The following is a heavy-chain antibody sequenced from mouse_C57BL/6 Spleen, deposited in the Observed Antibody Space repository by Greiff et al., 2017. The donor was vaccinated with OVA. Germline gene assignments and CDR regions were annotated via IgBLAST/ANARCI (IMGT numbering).Heavy chain of an antibody. CDR1: GFTFSDYY. V-gene: IGHV5-16*01. D-gene: IGHD2-4*01. Sequence: DVHLVESEGGLVQPGSSMKLSCTASGFTFSDYYMAWVRQVPEKGLEWVANINYDGSSTYYLDSLKSRFIISRDNAKNTLYLQMRSLKSEDTATYYCARPLYYDYDGGYFDVWGTGTTVTVSS. CDR2: INYDGSST. CDR3: ARPLYYDYDGGYFDV. J-gene: IGHJ1*03.